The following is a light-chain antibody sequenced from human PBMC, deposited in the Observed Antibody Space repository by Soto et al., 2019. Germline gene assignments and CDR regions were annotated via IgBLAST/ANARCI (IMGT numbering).Light chain of an antibody. V-gene: IGKV4-1*01. Sequence: DIVMTQSPDSLAVSLGERATINCKSSQSVLYSSNNKNHLGWYQQKPGQPPKLLIYWASTRESGVPDRFSGSGSGTDFTITISSLQAEDVAVYYCQQYYSLPFTFGPGTKVDIK. J-gene: IGKJ3*01. CDR2: WAS. CDR3: QQYYSLPFT. CDR1: QSVLYSSNNKNH.